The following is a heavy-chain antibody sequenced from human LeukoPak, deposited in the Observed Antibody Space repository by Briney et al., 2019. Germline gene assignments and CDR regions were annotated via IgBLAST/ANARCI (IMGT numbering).Heavy chain of an antibody. Sequence: GGSLRLSCAASGFTFSSYSMNWVRQAPGKGLEWVSYISSSSSTLYYADSVKGRFTISRDNAKNSLYLQMNSLRAEDTAVYYCARDTSIVGAHYYYYYYMDVWGKGTTVTVSS. CDR3: ARDTSIVGAHYYYYYYMDV. CDR1: GFTFSSYS. J-gene: IGHJ6*03. CDR2: ISSSSSTL. D-gene: IGHD1-26*01. V-gene: IGHV3-48*04.